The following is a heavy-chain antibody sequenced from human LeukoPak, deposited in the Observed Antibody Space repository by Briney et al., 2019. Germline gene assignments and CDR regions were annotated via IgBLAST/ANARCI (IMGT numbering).Heavy chain of an antibody. D-gene: IGHD3-16*01. Sequence: GGSLRLSCAASGFTFSSYGMHWVRQAPGKGLEWVAVISYDGSNKYYADSVKGRFTISRDNSKSTLYLQMNSLRAEDTAVYYCAKGGVVDYWGQGTLVTVSS. CDR1: GFTFSSYG. CDR2: ISYDGSNK. J-gene: IGHJ4*02. CDR3: AKGGVVDY. V-gene: IGHV3-30*18.